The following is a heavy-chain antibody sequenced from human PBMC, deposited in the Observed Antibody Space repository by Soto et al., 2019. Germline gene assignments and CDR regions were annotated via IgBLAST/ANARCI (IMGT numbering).Heavy chain of an antibody. V-gene: IGHV1-18*01. J-gene: IGHJ6*02. CDR1: GYTFTSYG. CDR2: ISAYNGNT. Sequence: ASVKVSCKASGYTFTSYGISWVRQAPGQGLEWMGWISAYNGNTNYAQKLQGRVTMTTDTSTSTAYMELRSLRSDDTAVYYCARDFVVPSAIWYYYGMDVWGQGTTVTVSS. CDR3: ARDFVVPSAIWYYYGMDV. D-gene: IGHD2-2*02.